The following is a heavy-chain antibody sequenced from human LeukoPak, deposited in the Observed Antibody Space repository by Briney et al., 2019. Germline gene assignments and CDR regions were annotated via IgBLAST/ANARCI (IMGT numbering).Heavy chain of an antibody. Sequence: SETLSLTCTVSGGSISSYYWSWIRQPPGKGLEWMGYIYYSGSTNYNPSLKSRVTISVDTSKNQFSLKLSSVTAADTAVYYCARAGYSYGLPPLYYFDYWGQGTLVTVSS. CDR3: ARAGYSYGLPPLYYFDY. CDR2: IYYSGST. D-gene: IGHD5-18*01. CDR1: GGSISSYY. V-gene: IGHV4-59*13. J-gene: IGHJ4*02.